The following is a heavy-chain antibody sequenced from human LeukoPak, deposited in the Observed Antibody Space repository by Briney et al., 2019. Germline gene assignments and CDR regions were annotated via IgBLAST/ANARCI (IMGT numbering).Heavy chain of an antibody. CDR3: ARGRGREVLITSSRRSFWFDS. Sequence: SETLSLTCTVSGYSISSGYYWGWIRQPPGKGLEWIGEINHSGSTSYKPSLKSRVTISVDTSKNQFSLKLRSVTAADTAVYYCARGRGREVLITSSRRSFWFDSWGQGTLVTVSS. J-gene: IGHJ5*01. CDR1: GYSISSGYY. V-gene: IGHV4-38-2*02. D-gene: IGHD3-22*01. CDR2: INHSGST.